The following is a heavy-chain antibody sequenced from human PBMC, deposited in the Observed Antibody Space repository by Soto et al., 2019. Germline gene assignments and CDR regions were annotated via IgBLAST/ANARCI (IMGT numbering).Heavy chain of an antibody. V-gene: IGHV5-51*01. J-gene: IGHJ4*02. D-gene: IGHD2-15*01. CDR1: GYSFTSYW. CDR3: ARPGQKSDCSGGSCFDY. Sequence: PGESLKISCKGSGYSFTSYWIGWVRQMPGKGLEWMGIIYPGDSDTRYSPSFQGQVTISADKSISTAYLQWSSLKASDTAMYYCARPGQKSDCSGGSCFDYWGQGTLVTVSS. CDR2: IYPGDSDT.